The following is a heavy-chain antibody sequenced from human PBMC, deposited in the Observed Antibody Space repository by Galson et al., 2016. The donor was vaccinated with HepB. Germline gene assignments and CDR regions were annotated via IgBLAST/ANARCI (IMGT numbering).Heavy chain of an antibody. CDR2: IYYSGST. V-gene: IGHV4-31*02. Sequence: VSGGSITSDGYYRSWIRQHPGKGLEWIGFIYYSGSTYYNPSLQRRLTISVDTSMSQFSLKLRSVTAADTAVYYCARTRLTLVRGVDPNWFDPWGQGTLVTVSS. CDR1: GGSITSDGYY. D-gene: IGHD3-10*01. CDR3: ARTRLTLVRGVDPNWFDP. J-gene: IGHJ5*02.